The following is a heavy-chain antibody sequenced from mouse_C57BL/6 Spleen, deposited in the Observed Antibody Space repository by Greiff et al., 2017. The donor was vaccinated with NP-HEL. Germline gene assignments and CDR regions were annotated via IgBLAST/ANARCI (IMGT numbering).Heavy chain of an antibody. CDR3: ASTVPYYAMDY. V-gene: IGHV3-6*01. CDR1: GYSITSGYY. CDR2: ISYDGSN. Sequence: VQLKQSGPGLVKPSQSLSLTCSVTGYSITSGYYWNWIRQFPGNKLEWMGYISYDGSNNYNPSLKNRISITRDTSKNQFFLKLNSVTTEDTATYYGASTVPYYAMDYWGQGTSVTVSS. J-gene: IGHJ4*01.